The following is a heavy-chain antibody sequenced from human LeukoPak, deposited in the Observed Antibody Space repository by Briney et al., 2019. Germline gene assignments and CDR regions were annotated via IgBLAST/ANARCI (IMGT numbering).Heavy chain of an antibody. CDR1: GFTFSVYS. CDR2: IGSSGSPI. CDR3: ARPGPATTNSDGMDV. Sequence: MAGGSLRLSCAASGFTFSVYSMNWVRQAPGKGLEWVSAIGSSGSPIFYADSLKGRFTISRDNAKNSLYLQMNSLRAEDTAVYYCARPGPATTNSDGMDVWGQGTTVTVSS. V-gene: IGHV3-21*01. J-gene: IGHJ6*02. D-gene: IGHD1-26*01.